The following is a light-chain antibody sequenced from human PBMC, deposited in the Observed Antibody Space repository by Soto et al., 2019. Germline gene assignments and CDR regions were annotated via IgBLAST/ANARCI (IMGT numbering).Light chain of an antibody. V-gene: IGKV3-11*01. J-gene: IGKJ3*01. CDR3: QQRSNWPPFT. CDR2: DAS. Sequence: EIVLTQSPATLSLSPGERATLSCRASQSVSSYLAWYQQKPGQAPRLLIYDASTRATGIPARFSGSGSWTGFTLTISSLEPEDFAVYYYQQRSNWPPFTFGPGTKVDIK. CDR1: QSVSSY.